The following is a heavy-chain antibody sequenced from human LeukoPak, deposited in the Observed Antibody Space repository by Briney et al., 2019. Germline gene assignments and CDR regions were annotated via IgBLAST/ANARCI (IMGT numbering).Heavy chain of an antibody. Sequence: PGGSLRLSCAASGFTFSSYAMTWVRQAPGMGLDWVSTVSGDDGSTEYADSVKGRFTISRDNSKNTLYLQMNSLRAEDTAVYYCAKASPGSGTFYSFNYWGQGTLVTVSS. V-gene: IGHV3-23*01. J-gene: IGHJ4*02. CDR1: GFTFSSYA. D-gene: IGHD3-10*01. CDR3: AKASPGSGTFYSFNY. CDR2: VSGDDGST.